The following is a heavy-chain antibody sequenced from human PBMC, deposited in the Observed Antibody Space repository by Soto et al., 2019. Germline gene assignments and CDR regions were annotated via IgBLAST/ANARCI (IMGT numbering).Heavy chain of an antibody. V-gene: IGHV1-3*01. CDR3: ARDRLGVGLRANAAFDV. CDR2: INPDTGDT. D-gene: IGHD3-16*01. J-gene: IGHJ3*01. Sequence: QLQLVQSGAEVRKPGASVNISCWASGFTVADNLINWVRQAPGQSLEWMGWINPDTGDTKYTQTSYCRVTTSRHSSASMAYVEVTDLPSDDAAVYYCARDRLGVGLRANAAFDVWGQGTMVTVSS. CDR1: GFTVADNL.